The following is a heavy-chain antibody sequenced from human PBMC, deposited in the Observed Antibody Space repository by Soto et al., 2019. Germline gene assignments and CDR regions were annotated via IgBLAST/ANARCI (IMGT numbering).Heavy chain of an antibody. CDR3: AKGDGYNEVFDY. D-gene: IGHD5-12*01. CDR1: GFTFSSYA. CDR2: ISGSGGST. J-gene: IGHJ4*02. V-gene: IGHV3-23*01. Sequence: GGSLRLSCAASGFTFSSYAMSWVRQAPGKGLEWVSGISGSGGSTYYADSVKGRFTISRDNSKNTLYLQMNSLRAEDTAVYYCAKGDGYNEVFDYWGQGTLVTVSS.